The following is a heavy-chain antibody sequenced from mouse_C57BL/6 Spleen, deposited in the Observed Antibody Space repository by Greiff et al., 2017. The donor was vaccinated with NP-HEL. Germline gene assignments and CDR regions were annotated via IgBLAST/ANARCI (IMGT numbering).Heavy chain of an antibody. J-gene: IGHJ2*01. CDR3: ARLYYYGSSPYYFDY. CDR1: GFSLTSYA. Sequence: VQLQQSGPGLVAPSQSLSITCTVSGFSLTSYAISWVRQPPGQGLEWLGVIWTGGGTTYNSALKSRLSISKDNYKSQVVLKMNSRQTDDTARYYCARLYYYGSSPYYFDYWGQGTTLTVSS. D-gene: IGHD1-1*01. CDR2: IWTGGGT. V-gene: IGHV2-9-1*01.